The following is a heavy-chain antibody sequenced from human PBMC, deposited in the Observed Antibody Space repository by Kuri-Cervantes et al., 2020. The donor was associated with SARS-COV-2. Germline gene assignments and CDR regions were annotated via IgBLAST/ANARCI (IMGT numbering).Heavy chain of an antibody. J-gene: IGHJ4*02. V-gene: IGHV3-21*01. Sequence: GESLKISCAASGFTFSSYSMNWVRQAPGKGLECVSSISSSSSYIYYADSVKGRFTISRDNARNSLYLQMNSLRAEDTAVYYCARDGVTVGKYWGQGTLVTVSS. D-gene: IGHD3-16*01. CDR1: GFTFSSYS. CDR2: ISSSSSYI. CDR3: ARDGVTVGKY.